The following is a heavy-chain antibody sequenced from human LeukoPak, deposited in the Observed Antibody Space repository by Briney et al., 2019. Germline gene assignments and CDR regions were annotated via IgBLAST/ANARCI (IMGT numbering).Heavy chain of an antibody. V-gene: IGHV3-53*01. CDR1: GFTVSSNF. CDR3: ASWPVGWYGEDS. Sequence: QTGGSLRLSCAASGFTVSSNFMSWVRQAPGEGLEWVSVVYGGGSTYYADSVKGRFTISRDTPRNTLYLQMNSLRVEDTAVYYCASWPVGWYGEDSWGQGTLVTVSS. D-gene: IGHD6-19*01. CDR2: VYGGGST. J-gene: IGHJ4*02.